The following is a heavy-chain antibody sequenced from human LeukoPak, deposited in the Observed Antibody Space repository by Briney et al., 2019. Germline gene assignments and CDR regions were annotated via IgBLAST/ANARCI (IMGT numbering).Heavy chain of an antibody. CDR3: ARVGVPATVDY. CDR2: IYYSGST. J-gene: IGHJ4*02. CDR1: GGSFSGYY. Sequence: TSETLSLTCAVYGGSFSGYYWSWIRQPPGKGLEWIGYIYYSGSTNYNPSLKSRVTISVDTSKNQFSLKLSSVTAADTAVYYCARVGVPATVDYWGQGTLVTVSS. D-gene: IGHD2-2*01. V-gene: IGHV4-59*01.